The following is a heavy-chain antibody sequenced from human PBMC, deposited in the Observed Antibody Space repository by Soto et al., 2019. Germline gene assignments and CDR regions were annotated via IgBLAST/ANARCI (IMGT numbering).Heavy chain of an antibody. CDR3: ARDWSYYDFWSGYLGGSGGLDI. CDR1: GYTFTSYY. CDR2: INPSGGST. D-gene: IGHD3-3*01. Sequence: ASVKVSCKASGYTFTSYYMHWVRQAPGQGLEWMGIINPSGGSTSYAQKFQGRVTMTRDTSTSTVYMELSSLRSEDTAVYYCARDWSYYDFWSGYLGGSGGLDIWGQGTMVTVSS. V-gene: IGHV1-46*01. J-gene: IGHJ3*02.